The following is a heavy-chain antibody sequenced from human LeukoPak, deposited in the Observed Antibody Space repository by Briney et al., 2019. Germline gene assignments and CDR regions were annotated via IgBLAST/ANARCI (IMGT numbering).Heavy chain of an antibody. J-gene: IGHJ4*02. V-gene: IGHV1-18*01. CDR1: GYSFTSYG. D-gene: IGHD6-6*01. CDR2: ISAYNGNT. Sequence: GASVKVSCKGSGYSFTSYGISWVRQAPGQALEWMGWISAYNGNTNYAQKLQGRVTMTTDTSTSTAYMVLRSLRSDDTAVYYCARRGAARPFDYWGKGTLVTVSS. CDR3: ARRGAARPFDY.